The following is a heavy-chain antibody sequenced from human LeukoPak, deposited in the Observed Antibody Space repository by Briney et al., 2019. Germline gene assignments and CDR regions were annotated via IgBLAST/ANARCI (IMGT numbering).Heavy chain of an antibody. CDR2: IWYDGSNK. CDR1: GFTFSSYG. CDR3: AKGRGGNYMDV. J-gene: IGHJ6*03. V-gene: IGHV3-33*06. D-gene: IGHD3-10*01. Sequence: HTGGSLRLSCAASGFTFSSYGMHWVRQAPGKGLEWVAVIWYDGSNKYYADSVKGRFTISRDNSKNTLYLQMNSLRAEDTAIFYCAKGRGGNYMDVWGKGTTVTVSS.